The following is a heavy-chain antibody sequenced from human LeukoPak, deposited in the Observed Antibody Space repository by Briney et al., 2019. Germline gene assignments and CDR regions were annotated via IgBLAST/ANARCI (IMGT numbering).Heavy chain of an antibody. CDR3: EGFSLMRGWFYP. CDR2: ISAYNCNT. CDR1: GYTFTSYG. D-gene: IGHD3-16*01. Sequence: ASLKLSFNGSGYTFTSYGSSWVRQAPGQGLGWMRWISAYNCNTNYAHKHQGRVTLTTNTSTSTAYLELMRLRSDDAAVYSCEGFSLMRGWFYPWGKGNLVNVSS. V-gene: IGHV1-18*01. J-gene: IGHJ5*02.